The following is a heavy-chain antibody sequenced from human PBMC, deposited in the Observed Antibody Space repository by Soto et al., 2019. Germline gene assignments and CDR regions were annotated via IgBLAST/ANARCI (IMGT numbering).Heavy chain of an antibody. J-gene: IGHJ4*02. CDR1: GFTFSGYA. CDR2: IHGGGNSA. V-gene: IGHV3-23*01. CDR3: AKNRLRVTTSWHFDY. Sequence: EVQLLESGGDLVQPGRSLRLSCAASGFTFSGYAMSWVRQAPGKGLEWVSVIHGGGNSAYYADSVKGRFTTSRDNSKNTLYLQMSSLRGEDTAVYYCAKNRLRVTTSWHFDYWGQGTLVTVSS. D-gene: IGHD4-17*01.